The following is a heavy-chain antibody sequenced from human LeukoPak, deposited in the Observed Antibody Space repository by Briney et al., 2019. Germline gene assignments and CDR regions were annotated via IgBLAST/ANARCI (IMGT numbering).Heavy chain of an antibody. Sequence: ATVKISCKVSGYTFTDYYMHWVQQAPGKGLEWMGLVDPEDGETIYAEKFQGRVTITAYTSTDTAYMELSSLRSEDTAVYYCATGYDFWSGFRYYMDVWGKGTTVTVSS. CDR3: ATGYDFWSGFRYYMDV. J-gene: IGHJ6*03. CDR2: VDPEDGET. CDR1: GYTFTDYY. D-gene: IGHD3-3*01. V-gene: IGHV1-69-2*01.